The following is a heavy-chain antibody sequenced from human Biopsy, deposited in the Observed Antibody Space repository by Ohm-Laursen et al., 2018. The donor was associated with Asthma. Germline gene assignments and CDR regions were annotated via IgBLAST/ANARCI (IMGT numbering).Heavy chain of an antibody. Sequence: SSVKVSCKSLGGTFNTYVIGWVRQAPGQGLEWMGGISSVFGTTTYPQKFQDRVTITADDSTSTDYMKLSSLRSEDTAVYYCARKAGSCISRTCYSLDFWGQGTLVPVSS. D-gene: IGHD2-2*01. CDR3: ARKAGSCISRTCYSLDF. CDR2: ISSVFGTT. V-gene: IGHV1-69*01. J-gene: IGHJ4*02. CDR1: GGTFNTYV.